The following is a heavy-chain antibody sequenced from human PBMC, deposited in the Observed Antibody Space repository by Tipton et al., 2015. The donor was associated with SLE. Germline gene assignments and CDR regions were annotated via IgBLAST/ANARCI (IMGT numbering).Heavy chain of an antibody. V-gene: IGHV1-2*02. J-gene: IGHJ4*02. CDR2: INPSTGRT. CDR3: ASGVVYGDYTFDY. CDR1: GYTFTGNY. D-gene: IGHD4-17*01. Sequence: LVQSGAEVKKPGASVKVSCKASGYTFTGNYMHWMRQAPGQGLEWIGSINPSTGRTNYAQKFQGRVTVTTVTSIDTAYMELSSLRSDDTAVFYCASGVVYGDYTFDYWGQGTLVTVSP.